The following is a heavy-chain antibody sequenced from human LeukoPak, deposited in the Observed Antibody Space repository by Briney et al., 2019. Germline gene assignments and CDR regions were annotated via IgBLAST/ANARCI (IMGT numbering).Heavy chain of an antibody. CDR2: ISYDGSNK. V-gene: IGHV3-30*18. Sequence: PGGSLRLSCAASGFTFSSYGMHWVRQAPGKGLEWVAVISYDGSNKYYADSVKGRFTISRDNSKDTLYLQLNSLRAEDTAVYTCAKDRSYYGSSGYYDYWGQGTLVTVSS. D-gene: IGHD3-22*01. CDR1: GFTFSSYG. CDR3: AKDRSYYGSSGYYDY. J-gene: IGHJ4*02.